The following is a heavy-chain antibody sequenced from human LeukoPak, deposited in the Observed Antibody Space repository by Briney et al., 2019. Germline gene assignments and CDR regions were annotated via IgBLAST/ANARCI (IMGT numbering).Heavy chain of an antibody. CDR3: ATLTARWFDP. Sequence: SETLSLTCAVYGGSFSGYYWSWIRQPPGKGLEWIGEINHSGSTNYNPSLKSRVTISVDTSKNQFSLKLSSVTAADTAVYYCATLTARWFDPWGQGTLVTVSS. CDR2: INHSGST. J-gene: IGHJ5*02. V-gene: IGHV4-34*01. CDR1: GGSFSGYY.